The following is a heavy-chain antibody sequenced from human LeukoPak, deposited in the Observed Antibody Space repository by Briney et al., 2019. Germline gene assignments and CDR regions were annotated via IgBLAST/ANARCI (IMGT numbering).Heavy chain of an antibody. CDR1: GFTLSDYS. V-gene: IGHV3-48*04. CDR2: ISFSVNTK. CDR3: ARGAYSSGWAYFDH. D-gene: IGHD6-19*01. J-gene: IGHJ4*02. Sequence: GGSLRLSCAASGFTLSDYSMNWVRPAPGKGLEWVSYISFSVNTKYYGDSVKGRFTISRDNAKNSLYLHMDSLRAEDTAVYYCARGAYSSGWAYFDHWGQGTLVTVSS.